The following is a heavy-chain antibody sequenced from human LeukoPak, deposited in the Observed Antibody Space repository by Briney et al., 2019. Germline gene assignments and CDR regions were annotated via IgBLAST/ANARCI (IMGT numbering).Heavy chain of an antibody. V-gene: IGHV3-53*01. CDR1: GFTVSSNY. Sequence: GGSLRLSCAASGFTVSSNYMSWVRQAPGKGLEWVSVIYSGGSTYYADSVKGRFTISRDNSKNTLYLRMNSLRAEDTAVYYCAREERDAFDIWGQGTMVTVSS. CDR3: AREERDAFDI. J-gene: IGHJ3*02. D-gene: IGHD1-1*01. CDR2: IYSGGST.